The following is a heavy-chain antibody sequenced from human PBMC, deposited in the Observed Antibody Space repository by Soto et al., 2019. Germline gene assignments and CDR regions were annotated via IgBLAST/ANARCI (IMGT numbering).Heavy chain of an antibody. CDR3: AKCLAAAGIYYYYYYGMDV. Sequence: GGSLRLSCAASGFTFSSYAMHWVRQAPGKGLEWVAVISYDGSNKYYADSVKGRFTISRDNSKNTLYLQMNSLRAEDTAVYYCAKCLAAAGIYYYYYYGMDVWGQGTTVTSP. CDR2: ISYDGSNK. CDR1: GFTFSSYA. V-gene: IGHV3-30-3*01. D-gene: IGHD6-13*01. J-gene: IGHJ6*02.